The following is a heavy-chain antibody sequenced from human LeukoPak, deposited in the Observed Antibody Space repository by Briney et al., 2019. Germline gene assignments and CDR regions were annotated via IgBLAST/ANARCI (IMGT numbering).Heavy chain of an antibody. J-gene: IGHJ4*02. CDR1: GFTLSSYA. CDR3: ATVGAVPYYFDY. CDR2: ISSGSSYI. D-gene: IGHD2-2*01. V-gene: IGHV3-21*01. Sequence: GGSLRLSCAASGFTLSSYAMSWVRQAPGKGLEWVSSISSGSSYIYYADSVKGRFTISRDNAKNSLYLQMNSLRAEDTALYYCATVGAVPYYFDYWGQGTLVTVSS.